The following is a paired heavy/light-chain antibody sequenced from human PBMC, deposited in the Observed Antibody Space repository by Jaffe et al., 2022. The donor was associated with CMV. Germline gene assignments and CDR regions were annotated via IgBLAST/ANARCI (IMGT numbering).Heavy chain of an antibody. D-gene: IGHD1-1*01. CDR1: GFTLSNYA. CDR3: AKDYWTTTIRGIRGIDF. Sequence: EVQLVESGGGLVQPGGSLRLSCAISGFTLSNYAMNWVRQAPGKGLEWVAASSSGATMTFYADSVKGRFTISRDNSRNTLYLQMNSLRAEDTALYYCAKDYWTTTIRGIRGIDFWGQGALVTVSS. J-gene: IGHJ4*02. CDR2: SSSGATMT. V-gene: IGHV3-23*04.
Light chain of an antibody. J-gene: IGLJ2*01. CDR1: SGDVGGYNY. V-gene: IGLV2-8*01. CDR3: SSFAGSNTLI. Sequence: QSVLTQPPSASGSPGQSVTISCTGTSGDVGGYNYVSWYQQHAGKAPKLIIYDVSKRPSGVPDRFSGSKSDNTASLTVSGLQTEDEADYYCSSFAGSNTLIFGGGTKLTVL. CDR2: DVS.